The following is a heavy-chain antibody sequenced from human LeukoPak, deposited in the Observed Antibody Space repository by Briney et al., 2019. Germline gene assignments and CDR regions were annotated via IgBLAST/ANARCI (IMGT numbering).Heavy chain of an antibody. CDR1: GYIFTSNY. CDR2: KNPTTGGT. D-gene: IGHD6-13*01. Sequence: GASVKVSCKTSGYIFTSNYIHWLRQAPGQGLEWMGIKNPTTGGTSYAQRFQGRVTLTMDTSTRTVYMELNSLTSEDTAVCYCARAQGSGSSFSARVFDYWGQGTLVTVSS. V-gene: IGHV1-46*01. CDR3: ARAQGSGSSFSARVFDY. J-gene: IGHJ4*02.